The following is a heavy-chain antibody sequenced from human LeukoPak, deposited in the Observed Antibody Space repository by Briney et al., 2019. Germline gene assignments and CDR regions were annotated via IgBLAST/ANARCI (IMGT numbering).Heavy chain of an antibody. CDR3: AKRPTIAAAGGGFYFDF. D-gene: IGHD6-13*01. J-gene: IGHJ4*02. V-gene: IGHV3-30*18. CDR1: GFTFRNYG. CDR2: ISFDGSTK. Sequence: GGSLRLSCAASGFTFRNYGMHWVRQTPGKGLEWVAIISFDGSTKYYADSVKGRFTISRDNSKNTLFLQMNSLRTEDTAVYYCAKRPTIAAAGGGFYFDFWGQGTLVTVSS.